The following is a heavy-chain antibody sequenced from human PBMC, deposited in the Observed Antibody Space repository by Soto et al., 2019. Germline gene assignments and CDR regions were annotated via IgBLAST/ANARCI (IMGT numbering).Heavy chain of an antibody. D-gene: IGHD6-13*01. CDR2: ISSNGGST. CDR3: ARRGPGTYFDY. J-gene: IGHJ4*02. CDR1: GFTFSSYA. Sequence: GGSLRLSCAASGFTFSSYAMHWVRQAPGKGLEYVSAISSNGGSTYYANSVKGRFTISRDNSKNTLYLQMGSLRAEDTAVYYCARRGPGTYFDYWGQGTLVTVSS. V-gene: IGHV3-64*01.